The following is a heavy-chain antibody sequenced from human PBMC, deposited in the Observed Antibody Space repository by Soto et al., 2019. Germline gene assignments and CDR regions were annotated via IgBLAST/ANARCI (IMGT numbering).Heavy chain of an antibody. CDR3: AGDYGDYVAFDI. D-gene: IGHD4-17*01. CDR1: GGSISSGGYY. Sequence: SETLSLTCTVSGGSISSGGYYWSWIRQHPGKGLEWIGYIYYSGSTYYNPSLKSRVTISVDTSKNQFSLKLSSVTAADTAVYYCAGDYGDYVAFDIWGQGTMVTVSS. CDR2: IYYSGST. J-gene: IGHJ3*02. V-gene: IGHV4-31*03.